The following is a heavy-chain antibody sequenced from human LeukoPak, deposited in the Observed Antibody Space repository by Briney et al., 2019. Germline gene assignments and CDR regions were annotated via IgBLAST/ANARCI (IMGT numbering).Heavy chain of an antibody. CDR1: EFTFSRYA. Sequence: PGGSLRLSCAASEFTFSRYAMSWVRQAPGKGLEWVSTISGGGATTYCADAVTGRFTISRDDSTNTLYLQMSSLRAEDTAVYYCAKGRAVGESYYDNWGQGTLVTVSS. J-gene: IGHJ4*02. D-gene: IGHD1-26*01. CDR2: ISGGGATT. V-gene: IGHV3-23*01. CDR3: AKGRAVGESYYDN.